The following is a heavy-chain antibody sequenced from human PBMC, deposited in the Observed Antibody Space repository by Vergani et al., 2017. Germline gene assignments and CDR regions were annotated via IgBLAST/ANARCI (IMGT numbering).Heavy chain of an antibody. CDR2: ISSDGSNK. CDR3: ANLDCRSTSCHTYYYYYMDV. V-gene: IGHV3-30*18. Sequence: QVQLVESGGGVVQPGRSLRLSCAASGFTFCSYGMHWVRQAPGKGLEWVAVISSDGSNKYYADSVKGRFTISRDNSKNTLYLQMNSLRAEDTAVYYCANLDCRSTSCHTYYYYYMDVWGKGTTVTVSS. J-gene: IGHJ6*03. CDR1: GFTFCSYG. D-gene: IGHD2-2*01.